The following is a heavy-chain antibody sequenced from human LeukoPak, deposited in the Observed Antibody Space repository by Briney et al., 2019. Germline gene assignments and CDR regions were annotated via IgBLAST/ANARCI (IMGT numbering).Heavy chain of an antibody. CDR1: GFTFSSYA. CDR3: AKGITIFGVAQYWFDY. D-gene: IGHD3-3*01. V-gene: IGHV3-23*01. CDR2: ISGSGGST. J-gene: IGHJ4*02. Sequence: PGGSLRLSCAASGFTFSSYAMSWVRQAPGKGLEWVSAISGSGGSTYYADSVKGRFTISRDNSKNTLYLQMNSLRAEDTAVYYCAKGITIFGVAQYWFDYWGQGTLVTVSS.